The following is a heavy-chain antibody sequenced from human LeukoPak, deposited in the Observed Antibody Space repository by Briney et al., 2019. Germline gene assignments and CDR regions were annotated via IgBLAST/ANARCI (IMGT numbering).Heavy chain of an antibody. V-gene: IGHV5-51*01. CDR1: GYNFATAW. D-gene: IGHD4-23*01. CDR3: ARHGRWELDY. CDR2: VYPGDSDS. Sequence: GESLKISCKASGYNFATAWIAWVRQMPGKGLEWMGIVYPGDSDSKYNPSFQGHVTISADKSITTAYLKRASLKASDTAIYYCARHGRWELDYWGQGTLVSVSS. J-gene: IGHJ4*02.